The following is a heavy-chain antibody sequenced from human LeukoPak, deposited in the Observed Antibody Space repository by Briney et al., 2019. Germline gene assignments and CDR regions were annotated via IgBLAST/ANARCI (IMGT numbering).Heavy chain of an antibody. J-gene: IGHJ5*02. Sequence: SETLSLTCTVSGGSISGHYWSWIRQPPGKGQEWIGYINHRGNTNYNPSLKSRVTISVDTSKNQFSLRLSSVTAADTAVYYCAKGYGDYAGWFDPWGQGTLVTVSS. CDR2: INHRGNT. V-gene: IGHV4-59*11. CDR1: GGSISGHY. CDR3: AKGYGDYAGWFDP. D-gene: IGHD4-17*01.